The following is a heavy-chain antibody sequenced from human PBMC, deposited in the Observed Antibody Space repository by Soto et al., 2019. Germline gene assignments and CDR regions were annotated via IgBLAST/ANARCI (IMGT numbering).Heavy chain of an antibody. CDR3: ARGGLRFLDCAMDV. D-gene: IGHD3-3*01. V-gene: IGHV1-69*12. CDR1: GGTFSSYA. J-gene: IGHJ6*02. Sequence: QVQLVQSGAEVKKPGSSVKVSCKASGGTFSSYAISWVRQAPGQGLEWMGGIIPIFGSTNYAQKFQGRVTITADESTSTAYMEMSSLRSEDTAVYYCARGGLRFLDCAMDVWGQGTTVTVSS. CDR2: IIPIFGST.